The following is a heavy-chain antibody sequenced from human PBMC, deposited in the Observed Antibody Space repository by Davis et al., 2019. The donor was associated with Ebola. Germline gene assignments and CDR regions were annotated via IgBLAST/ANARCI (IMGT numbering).Heavy chain of an antibody. V-gene: IGHV1-2*02. D-gene: IGHD3-10*01. CDR3: VTEQTRLLWPAFDV. Sequence: ASVKVSCKASGYTFTSYYMHWVRQAPGQGLEWMGWINPNSGGTNYAQKFQGRVTMTRDTSISTAYMELSRLRSDDTAVYYCVTEQTRLLWPAFDVWGQGTMVTVSS. CDR2: INPNSGGT. J-gene: IGHJ3*01. CDR1: GYTFTSYY.